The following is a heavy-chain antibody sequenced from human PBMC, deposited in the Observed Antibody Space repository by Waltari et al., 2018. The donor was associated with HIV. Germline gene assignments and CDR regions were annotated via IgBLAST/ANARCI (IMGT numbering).Heavy chain of an antibody. CDR3: ARDSFGFDF. Sequence: QVQLEQSGPGMVKPSQTLSFSCAISGDSLSSNTAAWNWIRMSPSRGLEWLGRTYRRAEWHHDYAVPLQGRLSMEADTSHNRFTLHLNSVTPEDTAIYFCARDSFGFDFWGQGTLVTVS. D-gene: IGHD3-9*01. V-gene: IGHV6-1*02. CDR1: GDSLSSNTAA. J-gene: IGHJ4*02. CDR2: TYRRAEWHH.